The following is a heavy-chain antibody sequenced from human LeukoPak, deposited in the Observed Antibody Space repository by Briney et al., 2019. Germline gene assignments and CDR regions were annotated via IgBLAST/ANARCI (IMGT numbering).Heavy chain of an antibody. CDR3: ARDRTGDHYFDY. D-gene: IGHD7-27*01. CDR1: GFTFSSYG. J-gene: IGHJ4*02. Sequence: PGGSLRLSCAASGFTFSSYGMHWVRQAPGKGLEWVAVVWSDGSSEHYADSVRGRFTLSRDNSKNTLYLQMNSLRDEDTAVYYCARDRTGDHYFDYWGQGILVTVSS. V-gene: IGHV3-33*01. CDR2: VWSDGSSE.